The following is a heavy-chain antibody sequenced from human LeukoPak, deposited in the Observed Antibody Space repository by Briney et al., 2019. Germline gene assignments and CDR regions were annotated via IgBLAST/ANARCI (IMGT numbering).Heavy chain of an antibody. CDR1: GFTFSSYA. Sequence: GESLRLSCAASGFTFSSYAMSWVRQAPGKGLEWVSAISGSGGSTYYADSVKGRFTISRDNSKNTLYLQMNSLRAEDTAVYYCAKGAGSGWYRFLFDYWGQGTLVTVSS. D-gene: IGHD6-19*01. CDR3: AKGAGSGWYRFLFDY. CDR2: ISGSGGST. J-gene: IGHJ4*02. V-gene: IGHV3-23*01.